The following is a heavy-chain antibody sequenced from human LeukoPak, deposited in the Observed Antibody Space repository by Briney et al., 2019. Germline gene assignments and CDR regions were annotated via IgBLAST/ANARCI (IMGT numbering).Heavy chain of an antibody. CDR3: ARDSSYYYDSSGPRGYFQH. CDR2: IKQDGSEK. V-gene: IGHV3-7*01. Sequence: GGSLRLSCAASGFTFSSYWMSWVRQAPGKGLEWVANIKQDGSEKYYVDSVKGRFTISRDNAKNSLYLQMNSLRAEDTAVYYCARDSSYYYDSSGPRGYFQHWGQGTLVTVSS. D-gene: IGHD3-22*01. CDR1: GFTFSSYW. J-gene: IGHJ1*01.